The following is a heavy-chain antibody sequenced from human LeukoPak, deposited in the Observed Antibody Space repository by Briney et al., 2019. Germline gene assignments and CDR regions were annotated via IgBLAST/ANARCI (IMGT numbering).Heavy chain of an antibody. J-gene: IGHJ6*03. CDR3: ARHVDMTTVNYYYLDV. CDR1: GGSFSTYS. D-gene: IGHD4-11*01. CDR2: INYSGNT. V-gene: IGHV4-34*01. Sequence: SETLSLTCAVYGGSFSTYSWSWIRQPPGKGLEWIGDINYSGNTNYNPSFKSRVIASIDTSKDQFSLKLNSVTAGDTAVYYCARHVDMTTVNYYYLDVWGKGTTVTVSS.